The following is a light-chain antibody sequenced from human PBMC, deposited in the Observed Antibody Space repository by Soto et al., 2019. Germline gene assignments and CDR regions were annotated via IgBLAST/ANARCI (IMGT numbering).Light chain of an antibody. J-gene: IGKJ2*01. CDR2: GAS. V-gene: IGKV1-39*01. CDR3: EQSYRSPYT. Sequence: IQMTQSPSSLSASVGDSITVTCRASQSINIYLNWYQQKPGKAPTLLIYGASSLQSGVPSRFTGGGSRTDFTLTISSLQPEDFAVYYCEQSYRSPYTFGQGTKLEI. CDR1: QSINIY.